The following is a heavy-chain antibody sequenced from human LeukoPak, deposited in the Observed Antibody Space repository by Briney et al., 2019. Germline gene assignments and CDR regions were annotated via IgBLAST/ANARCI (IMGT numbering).Heavy chain of an antibody. D-gene: IGHD6-25*01. CDR3: AREAAGEYYFDY. CDR1: GGTFSSYA. CDR2: IIPIFGTA. J-gene: IGHJ4*02. V-gene: IGHV1-69*13. Sequence: SVKVSCKASGGTFSSYAISWVRQAPGQGLEWMGGIIPIFGTANYAQKFQGRVTITADESTSTAYVELSSLRSEDTAVYYCAREAAGEYYFDYWGQGTLVTVSS.